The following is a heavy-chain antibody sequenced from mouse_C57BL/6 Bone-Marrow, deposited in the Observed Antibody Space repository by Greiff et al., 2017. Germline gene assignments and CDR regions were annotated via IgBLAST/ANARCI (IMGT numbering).Heavy chain of an antibody. CDR2: INPSSGYT. V-gene: IGHV1-4*01. J-gene: IGHJ4*01. CDR3: ARPITTVYAIDY. Sequence: VQLQQSGAELARPGASVKMSCKASGYTFTSYTMHWVKQRPGQGLEWIGYINPSSGYTKYNQKFKDKATLTADKSSSTAYMQLSSVTSEDSAVYYCARPITTVYAIDYWGQGTTVTVSS. CDR1: GYTFTSYT. D-gene: IGHD1-1*01.